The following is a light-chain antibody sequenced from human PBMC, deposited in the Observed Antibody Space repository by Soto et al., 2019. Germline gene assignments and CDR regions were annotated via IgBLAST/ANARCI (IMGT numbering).Light chain of an antibody. CDR3: QQYNSYSRT. CDR2: KAS. CDR1: QSISSW. V-gene: IGKV1-5*03. Sequence: DIQMTQSPSTLSASVGDRVTITCRASQSISSWLAWYQQKPGKAPKLLIYKASSLESGVPSRFSGSGSGTEFTLTISSLPPDDFATYYCQQYNSYSRTFGQGNKVEIK. J-gene: IGKJ1*01.